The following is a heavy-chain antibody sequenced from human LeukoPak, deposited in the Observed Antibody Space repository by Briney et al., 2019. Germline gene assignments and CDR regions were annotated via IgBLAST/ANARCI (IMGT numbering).Heavy chain of an antibody. CDR1: GFTFSSYA. CDR2: ISGSGGST. CDR3: AKVSSGWLGGIYYFDY. Sequence: GGSLRLPCAASGFTFSSYAMSWVRQAPGKGLEWVSAISGSGGSTYYADSVKGRFTISRDNSKNTLYLQMNSLRAEDTAVYYCAKVSSGWLGGIYYFDYWGQGTLVTVSS. V-gene: IGHV3-23*01. D-gene: IGHD6-19*01. J-gene: IGHJ4*02.